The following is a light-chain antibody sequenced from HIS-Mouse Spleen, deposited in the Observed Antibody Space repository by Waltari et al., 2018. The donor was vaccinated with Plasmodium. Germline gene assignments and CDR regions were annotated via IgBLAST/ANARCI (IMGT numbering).Light chain of an antibody. CDR3: QQYNNWSFT. CDR1: QSVSRN. CDR2: GAS. V-gene: IGKV3-15*01. J-gene: IGKJ3*01. Sequence: EIVMTQSQATLSVSPGERATLSCRASQSVSRNLAWYQQKPGQAPRLLIYGASTSATGIPARFSGSGSGTEFTLTISSLQSEDFAVYYCQQYNNWSFTFGPGTKVDIK.